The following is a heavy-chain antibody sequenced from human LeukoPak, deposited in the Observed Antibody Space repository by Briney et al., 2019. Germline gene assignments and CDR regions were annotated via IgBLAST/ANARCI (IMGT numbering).Heavy chain of an antibody. CDR2: IYYSGNT. J-gene: IGHJ4*02. V-gene: IGHV4-39*01. Sequence: PSETLSLTCTVSGGSFSSSGYYWGWIRQPPGKGLEWIASIYYSGNTYYNPSLKSRVTISINTSKNQFSLKLCSVTAADTAFYYCARRCQAGMAAAGGVDYWGQGTLVTVSS. CDR1: GGSFSSSGYY. CDR3: ARRCQAGMAAAGGVDY. D-gene: IGHD6-13*01.